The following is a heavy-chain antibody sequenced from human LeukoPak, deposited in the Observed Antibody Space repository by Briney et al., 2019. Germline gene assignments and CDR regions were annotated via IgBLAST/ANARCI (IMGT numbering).Heavy chain of an antibody. V-gene: IGHV3-48*03. Sequence: PGGSLRLSCAASGFTFSSYEVNWVRQAPGNGLEWVSYISSSGSTIYYADSVKGRFTISRDNAKDSLYLQMNSLRAEDTAVYYCARADDYLSYFDYWGQGTLVTVSS. CDR1: GFTFSSYE. J-gene: IGHJ4*02. CDR3: ARADDYLSYFDY. CDR2: ISSSGSTI. D-gene: IGHD4-11*01.